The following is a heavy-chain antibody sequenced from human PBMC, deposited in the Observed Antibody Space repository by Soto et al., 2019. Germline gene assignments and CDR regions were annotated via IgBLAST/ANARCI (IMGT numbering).Heavy chain of an antibody. Sequence: PVGSLRLSCAASGFNFNSYTINWVRQAPGKRLEWLSSISSSGYIFSTDSVRGRFTISRDNAKNSVYLQINSLRAEDTAVYFCARDCSGGSCYPGMDVWGQGTTVTVPS. V-gene: IGHV3-21*01. CDR1: GFNFNSYT. CDR2: ISSSGYI. J-gene: IGHJ6*02. CDR3: ARDCSGGSCYPGMDV. D-gene: IGHD2-15*01.